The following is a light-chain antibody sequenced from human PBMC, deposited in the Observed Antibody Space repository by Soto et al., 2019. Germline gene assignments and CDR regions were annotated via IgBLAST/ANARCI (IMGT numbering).Light chain of an antibody. J-gene: IGKJ1*01. V-gene: IGKV1-5*03. CDR2: KAS. CDR1: QRISTW. Sequence: DIQMTQSPCTLSASVGDRVTITCRASQRISTWLAWYQQKPGKAPKLLVYKASTLERGVPSRFSGSGSGTEFTLTISSLQPDDFATYYCQQYNSYSTFGQGTKVEIK. CDR3: QQYNSYST.